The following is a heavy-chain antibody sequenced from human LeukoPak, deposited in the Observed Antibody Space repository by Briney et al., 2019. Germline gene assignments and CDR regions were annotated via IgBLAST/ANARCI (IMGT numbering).Heavy chain of an antibody. D-gene: IGHD1-26*01. J-gene: IGHJ1*01. Sequence: ASVKVSCKASGYTFASYGISWARQAPGQGVEWMGWISAYNGNTNYAQKLQGRVTMTTDTSTSTAYMELRSLRSDDTAVYYCARTRVGASPLLHWGQGTLVTVSS. CDR2: ISAYNGNT. CDR1: GYTFASYG. CDR3: ARTRVGASPLLH. V-gene: IGHV1-18*01.